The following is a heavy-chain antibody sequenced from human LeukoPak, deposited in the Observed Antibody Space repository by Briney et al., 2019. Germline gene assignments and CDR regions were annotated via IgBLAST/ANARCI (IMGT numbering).Heavy chain of an antibody. J-gene: IGHJ4*02. Sequence: SETLSLTCTVSGVSISSSNSYWGWIRQPPGKGLEWIGSIYYSGNTYYNASLKSQVTISVDTSKNQFSLRLSSVTAADTAVYYCARRSWQWLVKSFDYWGQGTLVTVSS. D-gene: IGHD6-19*01. CDR1: GVSISSSNSY. V-gene: IGHV4-39*07. CDR3: ARRSWQWLVKSFDY. CDR2: IYYSGNT.